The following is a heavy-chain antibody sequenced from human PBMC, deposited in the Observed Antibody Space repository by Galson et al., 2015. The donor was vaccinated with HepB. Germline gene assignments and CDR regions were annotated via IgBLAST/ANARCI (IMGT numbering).Heavy chain of an antibody. CDR1: GYTFTSYG. J-gene: IGHJ3*02. D-gene: IGHD5-24*01. CDR2: ISSYNGNT. CDR3: ARARAGGDLAFDI. Sequence: SVKASCKASGYTFTSYGISWVRQAPGQGLEWMGWISSYNGNTNYAQKLQGRVTMTTDTSTSTAYMELRSLRSDDTAVYYCARARAGGDLAFDIWGQGTMVTVSS. V-gene: IGHV1-18*01.